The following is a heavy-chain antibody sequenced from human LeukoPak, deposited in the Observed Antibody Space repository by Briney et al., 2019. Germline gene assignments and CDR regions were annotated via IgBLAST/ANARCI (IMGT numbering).Heavy chain of an antibody. V-gene: IGHV4-31*11. D-gene: IGHD1-7*01. CDR2: IFYSGFT. CDR1: GYSISNDYY. Sequence: PSETLSLTCVVSGYSISNDYYWGWIRQLPGKGLEWIGYIFYSGFTYYNPSLKSRITISVDTSKNQFSLSLSSVTAADTAVYYCARVGRGGTTVEYWGQGTLVTVSS. CDR3: ARVGRGGTTVEY. J-gene: IGHJ4*02.